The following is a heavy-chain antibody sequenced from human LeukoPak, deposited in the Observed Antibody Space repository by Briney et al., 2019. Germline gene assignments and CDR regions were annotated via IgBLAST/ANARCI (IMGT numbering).Heavy chain of an antibody. CDR3: ATAQRYYYDSSGGFDL. CDR1: GYTLTELS. V-gene: IGHV1-24*01. J-gene: IGHJ2*01. CDR2: FDPEDGET. D-gene: IGHD3-22*01. Sequence: ASVKVFCKVSGYTLTELSMHWVRQAPGKGLEWMGGFDPEDGETIYAQKFQGRVTMTEDTSTDTAYMELSSLRSEDTAVYYCATAQRYYYDSSGGFDLWGRGTLVTVSS.